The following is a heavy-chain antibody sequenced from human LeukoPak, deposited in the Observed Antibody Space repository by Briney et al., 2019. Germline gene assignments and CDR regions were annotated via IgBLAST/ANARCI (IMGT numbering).Heavy chain of an antibody. CDR2: IYYSGST. D-gene: IGHD3-22*01. CDR3: ARSPFDDSSGLDY. J-gene: IGHJ4*02. CDR1: GGSISSYY. V-gene: IGHV4-59*08. Sequence: SETLSLTCTVSGGSISSYYWSWIRQPPGKGLEWIGYIYYSGSTNYNPSPKSRVTISVDTSKNQFSLKLSSVTAADTAVYYCARSPFDDSSGLDYWGQGTLVTVSS.